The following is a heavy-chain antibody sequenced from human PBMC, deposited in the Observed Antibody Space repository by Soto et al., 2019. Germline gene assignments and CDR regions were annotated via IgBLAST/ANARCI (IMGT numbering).Heavy chain of an antibody. CDR3: ATLPGDIVVVVAARDAFDI. D-gene: IGHD2-15*01. CDR1: GGTFISYA. V-gene: IGHV1-69*13. J-gene: IGHJ3*02. Sequence: SVRVSCTASGGTFISYAISWVRQAPGQGLEWMGGIIPIFGTANYAQKFQGRVTITADESTSTAYMELSSLRSEDTAVYYCATLPGDIVVVVAARDAFDIWGQGTMVTVS. CDR2: IIPIFGTA.